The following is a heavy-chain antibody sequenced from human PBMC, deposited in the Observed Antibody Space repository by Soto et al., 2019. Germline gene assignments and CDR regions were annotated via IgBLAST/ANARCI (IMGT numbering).Heavy chain of an antibody. Sequence: LRLSCAASGFTFSSNSMIWVRPAPGKGLEWVSYIDSTSMHIYYADSVKGRFTITRDNAKKSVYLQMTSLRAEDTAVYYCARLVGAYQHYIDYWGQGTLVTVSS. D-gene: IGHD1-26*01. CDR3: ARLVGAYQHYIDY. J-gene: IGHJ4*02. CDR1: GFTFSSNS. V-gene: IGHV3-21*01. CDR2: IDSTSMHI.